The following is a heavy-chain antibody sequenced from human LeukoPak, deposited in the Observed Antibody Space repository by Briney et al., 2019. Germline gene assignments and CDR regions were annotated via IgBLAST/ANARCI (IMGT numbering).Heavy chain of an antibody. Sequence: KPSETLSLTCTVSGGSVSSSSFHWGWIRQPPGKGLEWFGSIYYTGSTSYNPSLKSRVTISLDMSKNQFSLQLTSVTAADTAVFYCARLASGGPARFDHWGQGTLVTVPS. CDR1: GGSVSSSSFH. V-gene: IGHV4-39*07. J-gene: IGHJ4*02. D-gene: IGHD1-26*01. CDR3: ARLASGGPARFDH. CDR2: IYYTGST.